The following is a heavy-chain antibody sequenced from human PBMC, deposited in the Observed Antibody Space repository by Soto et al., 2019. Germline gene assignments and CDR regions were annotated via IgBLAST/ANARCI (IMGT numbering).Heavy chain of an antibody. CDR2: ISGSGDST. CDR3: AKDRDGAAAGPTKFYGMDV. CDR1: GFTFSSYA. Sequence: EVQLLESGGGLVQPGGSLRLSCAASGFTFSSYAMSWVRQAPGKGLEWVSVISGSGDSTFYGDSVRGRFTISRDNSKSTLYLQMNSLRAEDTAVYYCAKDRDGAAAGPTKFYGMDVWGQGTTVTVSS. D-gene: IGHD6-13*01. J-gene: IGHJ6*02. V-gene: IGHV3-23*02.